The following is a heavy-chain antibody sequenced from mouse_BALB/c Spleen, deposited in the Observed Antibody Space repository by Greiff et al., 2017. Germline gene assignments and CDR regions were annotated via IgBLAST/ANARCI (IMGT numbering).Heavy chain of an antibody. D-gene: IGHD2-10*02. V-gene: IGHV2-9*02. Sequence: QVQLKESGPGLVAPSQSLSITCTVSGFSLTSYGVHWVRQPPGKGLEWLGVIWAGGSTNYNSALMSRLSISKDNSKSQVFLKMNSLQTDDTAMYYCAREGYGNYPLYAMDYWGQGTSVTVSS. CDR1: GFSLTSYG. J-gene: IGHJ4*01. CDR3: AREGYGNYPLYAMDY. CDR2: IWAGGST.